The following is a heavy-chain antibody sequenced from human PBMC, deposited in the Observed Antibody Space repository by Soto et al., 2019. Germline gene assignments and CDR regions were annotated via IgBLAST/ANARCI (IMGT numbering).Heavy chain of an antibody. Sequence: PGGSLRVSCAASGFRFSDYGMHWGRQAPCKGLEWVAVISYDGSYEYYADSVKGRFTISRDNAKNTLYLQMNSLRAEDTAVYYCARDTVSWEAIVVVVAAKGAFDIWGQGTMVTVSS. CDR3: ARDTVSWEAIVVVVAAKGAFDI. J-gene: IGHJ3*02. CDR2: ISYDGSYE. CDR1: GFRFSDYG. D-gene: IGHD2-15*01. V-gene: IGHV3-30*03.